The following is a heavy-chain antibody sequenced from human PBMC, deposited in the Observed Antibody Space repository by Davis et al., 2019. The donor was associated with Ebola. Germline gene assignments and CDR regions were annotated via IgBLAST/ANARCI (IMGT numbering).Heavy chain of an antibody. CDR2: ISGSGGNT. Sequence: PGGSLRLSCAASGFTFSYYAMSWVRQAPGKGLEWVSAISGSGGNTYYADSVKGRFTISRDNAKNSLYLQMNSLRAEDTAVYYCARAPHAPVVNWFDPWGQGTLVTVSS. CDR1: GFTFSYYA. D-gene: IGHD4-23*01. V-gene: IGHV3-23*01. CDR3: ARAPHAPVVNWFDP. J-gene: IGHJ5*02.